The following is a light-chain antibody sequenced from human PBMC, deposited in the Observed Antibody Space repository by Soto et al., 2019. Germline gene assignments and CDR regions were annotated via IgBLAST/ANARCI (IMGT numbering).Light chain of an antibody. CDR1: QSISRY. Sequence: DIQMTQSPSSLSASVGERVTITCRASQSISRYLNWYQQKPGKAPKPLIYAASSLQSGVPSRFSGSGSGTDFTLTISRLQPEDFATYYCQQSHNTWTFGQGTRVEIK. V-gene: IGKV1-39*01. CDR3: QQSHNTWT. CDR2: AAS. J-gene: IGKJ1*01.